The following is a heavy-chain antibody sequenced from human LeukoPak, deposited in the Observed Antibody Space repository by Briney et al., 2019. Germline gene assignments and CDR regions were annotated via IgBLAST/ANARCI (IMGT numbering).Heavy chain of an antibody. J-gene: IGHJ3*02. CDR3: AKSTVEMAPNDAFDI. Sequence: PGRSLRLSCAASGFTFDDYAMHWVRQAPGKGLEGVSGISWNSGSIGYADSVKGRFTISRDNAKNSLYLQMNSLRAEDTALYYCAKSTVEMAPNDAFDIWGQGTMVTVSS. D-gene: IGHD5-24*01. CDR1: GFTFDDYA. CDR2: ISWNSGSI. V-gene: IGHV3-9*01.